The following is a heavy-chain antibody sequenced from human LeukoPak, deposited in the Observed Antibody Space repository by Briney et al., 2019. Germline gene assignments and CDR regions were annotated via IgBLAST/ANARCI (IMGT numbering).Heavy chain of an antibody. CDR2: IHYSGST. J-gene: IGHJ1*01. D-gene: IGHD6-13*01. Sequence: SETLSLTGTVSGGFISSSSCYGGWIRQPPGKGLEWIGSIHYSGSTYYKPSLKSRVTMSVDTSTNQFSMKLSSVTAAATAVYYCAGQIAPAGTVYLLHWGQGTLVTVSS. CDR1: GGFISSSSCY. CDR3: AGQIAPAGTVYLLH. V-gene: IGHV4-39*01.